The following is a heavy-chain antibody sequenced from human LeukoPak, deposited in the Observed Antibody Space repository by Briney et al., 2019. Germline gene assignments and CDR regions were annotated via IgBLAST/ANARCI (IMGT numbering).Heavy chain of an antibody. Sequence: PGGSLRLSCAASGFTFSGYWMSWVRQAPGKGLEWVANIKQDGSEKYYVDSVKGLFTISRDNAKNSLYLQMSSLRVEDTAVYYCARESVQLWLYVFDYWGQGSLVTVSS. V-gene: IGHV3-7*05. CDR3: ARESVQLWLYVFDY. CDR2: IKQDGSEK. D-gene: IGHD5-18*01. CDR1: GFTFSGYW. J-gene: IGHJ4*02.